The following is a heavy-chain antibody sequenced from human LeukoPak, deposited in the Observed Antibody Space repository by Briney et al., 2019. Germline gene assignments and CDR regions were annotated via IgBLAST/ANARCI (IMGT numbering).Heavy chain of an antibody. D-gene: IGHD6-19*01. CDR1: GYTFTSYA. Sequence: SCKASGYTFTSYAMHWVRQAPGKGLEWVAVISYDGSNKYYADSVKGRFTISRDNSKNTLYLQMNSLRAEDTAVYYCARDQKAVAGHTPLDYWGQGTLVTVSS. V-gene: IGHV3-30-3*01. CDR2: ISYDGSNK. J-gene: IGHJ4*02. CDR3: ARDQKAVAGHTPLDY.